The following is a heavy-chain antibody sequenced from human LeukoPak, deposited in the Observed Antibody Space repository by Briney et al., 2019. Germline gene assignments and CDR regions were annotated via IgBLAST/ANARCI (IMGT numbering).Heavy chain of an antibody. Sequence: SETLSLTCTVSGGSVSSGSYYWSWIRQPPGKGLEWIGNIYYSESTNYNPSLKSRVTISVDTSKNQFSLKLSSVTAADTAVYYCASLLTGYLGNWFDPWGQGTLVTVSS. CDR3: ASLLTGYLGNWFDP. J-gene: IGHJ5*02. CDR1: GGSVSSGSYY. V-gene: IGHV4-61*01. D-gene: IGHD3-9*01. CDR2: IYYSEST.